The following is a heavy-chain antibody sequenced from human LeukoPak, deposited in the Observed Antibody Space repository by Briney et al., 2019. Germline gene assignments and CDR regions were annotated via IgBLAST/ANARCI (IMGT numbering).Heavy chain of an antibody. V-gene: IGHV3-33*01. CDR2: IWSDGSNH. D-gene: IGHD4-11*01. J-gene: IGHJ4*02. Sequence: GGSLRLSCAASKFTFSHYGVHRVRQAPGKGLQWVAVIWSDGSNHYYADSVKGRFTISRDNSNNMVYLQMNSLRVDDTGVYYCARDAQRGFDYSNSLAYWGQGVLVTVSS. CDR3: ARDAQRGFDYSNSLAY. CDR1: KFTFSHYG.